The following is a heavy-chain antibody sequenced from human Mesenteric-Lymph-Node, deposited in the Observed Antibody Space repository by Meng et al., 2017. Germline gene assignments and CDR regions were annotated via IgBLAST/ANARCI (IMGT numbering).Heavy chain of an antibody. CDR3: ARTGCSSSSCYDY. CDR1: GYTLTSYA. J-gene: IGHJ4*02. D-gene: IGHD2-2*01. V-gene: IGHV1-3*01. CDR2: INAGKGNT. Sequence: GQVLLFGSEVEKPGASVKVYCKASGYTLTSYAMHWVRQAPGQRLECMGWINAGKGNTKYSQKFQGRVTITRDTSASTAYMELSSLRSEDTAVYYCARTGCSSSSCYDYWGQGTLVTVSS.